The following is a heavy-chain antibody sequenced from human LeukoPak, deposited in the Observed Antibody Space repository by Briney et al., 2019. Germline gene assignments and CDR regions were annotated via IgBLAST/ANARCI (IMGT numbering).Heavy chain of an antibody. CDR1: GYSFSSQW. CDR3: ATSPYCSGGSCYLSAY. Sequence: GESLKISCKGSGYSFSSQWIGWVRQMPGKGLEWMGGIYPADSDTRYSPSFQGQVTISADKSISTAYLRWRSLKASDTAMYYCATSPYCSGGSCYLSAYWGQGTLVTVSS. D-gene: IGHD2-15*01. J-gene: IGHJ4*02. CDR2: IYPADSDT. V-gene: IGHV5-51*01.